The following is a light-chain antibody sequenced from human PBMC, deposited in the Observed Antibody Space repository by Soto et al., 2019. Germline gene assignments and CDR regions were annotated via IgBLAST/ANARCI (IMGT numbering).Light chain of an antibody. CDR2: DAS. CDR3: QQYGSSPWT. J-gene: IGKJ1*01. V-gene: IGKV3-11*01. CDR1: QSVSSY. Sequence: VFTQSPATLSLSPGERATLSCRASQSVSSYLAWYQQKTGQAPRLLIYDASNRATGIPARFSASGSGTDLTINISRLEPEDGAVDDCQQYGSSPWTFGQGTKVDIK.